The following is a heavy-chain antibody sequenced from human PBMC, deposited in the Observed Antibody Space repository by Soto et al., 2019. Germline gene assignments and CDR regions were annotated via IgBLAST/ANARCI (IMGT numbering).Heavy chain of an antibody. CDR3: ARQDDFWSGSNWFDP. V-gene: IGHV4-39*01. D-gene: IGHD3-3*01. CDR1: GGSITSSNYY. J-gene: IGHJ5*02. Sequence: SETLSLTCTVSGGSITSSNYYWGWIRQPPGKGLQWIGNVYYNGFTYYNPSLKSRVTISVDTSKNHFSLKLTSVTAADTAVYYCARQDDFWSGSNWFDPWGQG. CDR2: VYYNGFT.